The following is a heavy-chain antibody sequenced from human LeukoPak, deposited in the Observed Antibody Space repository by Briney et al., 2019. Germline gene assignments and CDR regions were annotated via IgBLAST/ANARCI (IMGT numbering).Heavy chain of an antibody. D-gene: IGHD6-19*01. J-gene: IGHJ6*03. CDR1: GFTFSSYE. Sequence: GGSLRLSCAASGFTFSSYEMNWVRQAPGKGLVWVSRISSDGSSTIYADSVRGRFTISRDNAKNTVYLEMSGLRAEDTAVYYCVRGVDGHSSGRRIYYYYMDVWGKGTTVTVSS. V-gene: IGHV3-74*01. CDR3: VRGVDGHSSGRRIYYYYMDV. CDR2: ISSDGSST.